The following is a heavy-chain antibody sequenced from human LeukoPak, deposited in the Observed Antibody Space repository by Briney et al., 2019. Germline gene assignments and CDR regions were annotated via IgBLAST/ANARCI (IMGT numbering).Heavy chain of an antibody. CDR3: AKKAPLYYYDSSGYYNY. Sequence: GGSLRLPCAASGFTFSSYAMSWVRQAPGKGLEWVSAISGSGGSTYYADSVKGRFTISRDNSKNTLYLQMNSLRAEDTAVYYCAKKAPLYYYDSSGYYNYWGQGTLVTVSS. D-gene: IGHD3-22*01. V-gene: IGHV3-23*01. CDR1: GFTFSSYA. CDR2: ISGSGGST. J-gene: IGHJ4*02.